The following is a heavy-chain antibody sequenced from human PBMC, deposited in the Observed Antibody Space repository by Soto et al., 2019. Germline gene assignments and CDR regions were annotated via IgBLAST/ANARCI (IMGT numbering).Heavy chain of an antibody. V-gene: IGHV3-48*02. D-gene: IGHD6-19*01. CDR3: ARSVEGHFDY. CDR2: ITSDTKTI. Sequence: EVQLVESGGDLVQRGGSLRLSCVASGFNFKIYSMNWVRQAPGKGLEWFAYITSDTKTIKYVDSVKGRFTISRDNDRNLVYLHMNSLRDEDTAVYCCARSVEGHFDYWGQGTVVTVSS. J-gene: IGHJ4*02. CDR1: GFNFKIYS.